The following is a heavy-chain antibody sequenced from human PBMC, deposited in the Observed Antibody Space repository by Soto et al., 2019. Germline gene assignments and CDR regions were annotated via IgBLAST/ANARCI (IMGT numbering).Heavy chain of an antibody. J-gene: IGHJ4*02. CDR3: ARAPQTVAGAGIWY. D-gene: IGHD6-13*01. Sequence: QVQLVQSGAEVKKPGASVKVSCKASGYTFTSYGISWVRQAPGQGLEWMGWISGYNGDTNYAQKLQGRVTMTTDTSTSTAYMELRCLRSVDTAVHYCARAPQTVAGAGIWYWGQETLVTVSS. V-gene: IGHV1-18*04. CDR2: ISGYNGDT. CDR1: GYTFTSYG.